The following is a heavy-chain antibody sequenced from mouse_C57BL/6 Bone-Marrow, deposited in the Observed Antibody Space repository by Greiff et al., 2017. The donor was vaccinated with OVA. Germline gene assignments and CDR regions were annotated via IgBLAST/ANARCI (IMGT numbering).Heavy chain of an antibody. CDR3: ARDYGSSYGY. CDR1: GYAFSSSW. J-gene: IGHJ2*01. Sequence: VMLVESGPELVKPGASVKISCKASGYAFSSSWMNWVKQRPGQGLEWIGYINPSSGYTKYNQKFKDKATLTADKSSSTAYMQLSSLTSEDSAVYYCARDYGSSYGYWGQGTTLTVSS. D-gene: IGHD1-1*01. V-gene: IGHV1S26*01. CDR2: INPSSGYT.